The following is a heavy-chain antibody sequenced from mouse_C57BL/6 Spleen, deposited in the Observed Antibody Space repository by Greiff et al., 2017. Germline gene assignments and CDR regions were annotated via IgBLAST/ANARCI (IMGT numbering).Heavy chain of an antibody. V-gene: IGHV5-9-1*02. J-gene: IGHJ2*01. CDR3: TRVDLGSYYCDY. Sequence: EVKLVESGEGLVKPGGSLKLSCAASGFTFSSYAMSWVRQTPEKRLEWVAYISSGGDYIYYADTVKGRFTISRDNARNTLYLQMSSLKSEDTAMYYCTRVDLGSYYCDYWGQGTTLTVSS. CDR1: GFTFSSYA. D-gene: IGHD1-2*01. CDR2: ISSGGDYI.